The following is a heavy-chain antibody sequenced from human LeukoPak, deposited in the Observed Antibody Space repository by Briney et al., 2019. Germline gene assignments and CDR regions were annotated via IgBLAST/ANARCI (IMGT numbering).Heavy chain of an antibody. CDR1: GFTFSNAW. Sequence: PGGSLRLSCAASGFTFSNAWMSWVRQAPGKGLEWVGRIKSKTDGGTTDYAAPVKGRFTISRDDSKNTLYLQMNSLKTEDTAVYYCTTGLYYDILTGHRVYWGQGTLVTVSS. CDR3: TTGLYYDILTGHRVY. J-gene: IGHJ4*02. D-gene: IGHD3-9*01. CDR2: IKSKTDGGTT. V-gene: IGHV3-15*01.